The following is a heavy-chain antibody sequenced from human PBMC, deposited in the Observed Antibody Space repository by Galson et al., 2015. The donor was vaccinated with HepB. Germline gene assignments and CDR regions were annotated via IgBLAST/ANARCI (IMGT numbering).Heavy chain of an antibody. V-gene: IGHV3-30*02. CDR1: GFTFSSYD. Sequence: SLRLSCAASGFTFSSYDMHWVRQAPGKGLEWVTFIRYDGSNKYYADSVKGRFTISRDNSKNTLYLQMNSLRAEDTAVYYCAKDTSVVITAANLVFDYWGQGTLVTVSS. CDR3: AKDTSVVITAANLVFDY. J-gene: IGHJ4*02. D-gene: IGHD2-2*01. CDR2: IRYDGSNK.